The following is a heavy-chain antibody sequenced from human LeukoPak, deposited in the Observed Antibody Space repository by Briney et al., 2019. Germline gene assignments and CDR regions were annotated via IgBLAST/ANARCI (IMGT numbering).Heavy chain of an antibody. Sequence: SETLSLTCSVSGGSISSSSYYWGWIRQPPGKGLEWIGSIYYSGSTHYNPSLKSRVNISVDTSKNQFSLKLSSVTAADTAVYYCARHRSGRELTWGQGTLVTVSS. CDR2: IYYSGST. V-gene: IGHV4-39*01. CDR3: ARHRSGRELT. J-gene: IGHJ5*02. CDR1: GGSISSSSYY. D-gene: IGHD1-26*01.